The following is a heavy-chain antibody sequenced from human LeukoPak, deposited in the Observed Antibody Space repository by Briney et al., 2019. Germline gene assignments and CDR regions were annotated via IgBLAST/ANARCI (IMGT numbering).Heavy chain of an antibody. D-gene: IGHD5-24*01. CDR1: GYTFTSYG. V-gene: IGHV1-2*04. CDR3: ARASDGYNPPGMDV. J-gene: IGHJ6*02. Sequence: ASVKVSCKASGYTFTSYGISWVRQAPGQGLEWMGWINPNSGGTNYAQKFQGWVTMTRDTSISTAYMELSRLRSDDTAVYYCARASDGYNPPGMDVWGQGTTVTVSS. CDR2: INPNSGGT.